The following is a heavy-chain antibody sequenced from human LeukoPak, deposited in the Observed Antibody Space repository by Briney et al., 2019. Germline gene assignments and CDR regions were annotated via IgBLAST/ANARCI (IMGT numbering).Heavy chain of an antibody. CDR3: ASLVPDYYYYYGVDV. J-gene: IGHJ6*02. D-gene: IGHD2-2*01. CDR2: INHSGST. V-gene: IGHV4-34*01. Sequence: PSETLSLTCAVYGGSFSGYYWSWIRQPSGKGLEWIGEINHSGSTNYNPSLKSRVTISVDTSKNQFSLKLSSVTAADTAVYYCASLVPDYYYYYGVDVWGQGTTVTVSS. CDR1: GGSFSGYY.